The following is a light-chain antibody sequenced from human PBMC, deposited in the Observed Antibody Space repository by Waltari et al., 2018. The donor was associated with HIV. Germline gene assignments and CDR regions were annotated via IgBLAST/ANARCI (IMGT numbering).Light chain of an antibody. V-gene: IGLV2-23*02. Sequence: HSALTQPASVSGSPGQSITISCTGSSSDVGSYNLVSWYQQRPGKAPKLMIYEVTKRPSGISNHFSGSKSGSTASLTVSGLHADDEADYYCCSYAGSATWVFGGGTKLTVL. J-gene: IGLJ3*02. CDR3: CSYAGSATWV. CDR2: EVT. CDR1: SSDVGSYNL.